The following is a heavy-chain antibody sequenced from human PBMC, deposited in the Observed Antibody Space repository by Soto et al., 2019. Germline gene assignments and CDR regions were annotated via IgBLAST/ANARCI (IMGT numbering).Heavy chain of an antibody. Sequence: EVQLLESGGGLVQLGGSMRLSCAASGFTFRNYAMSWVRQAPGKGLEWVSVISGGGGNTFYADSVKGRFTISRDNSKDTLYLQMNSLRAEDSAVYYCAKSPMVERRYFDWLLPLDYWGQGSRVTVSS. V-gene: IGHV3-23*01. J-gene: IGHJ4*02. CDR1: GFTFRNYA. CDR3: AKSPMVERRYFDWLLPLDY. D-gene: IGHD3-9*01. CDR2: ISGGGGNT.